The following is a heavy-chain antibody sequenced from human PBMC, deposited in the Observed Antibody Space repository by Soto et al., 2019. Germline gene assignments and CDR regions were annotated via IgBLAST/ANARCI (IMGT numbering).Heavy chain of an antibody. Sequence: ASVKVSCKASGYTFTSYGISWVRQAPGQGLEWMGWISAYNGNTNYAQKLKGRVTMNTDTSTSTAYMELRSLRSDDTAVYYCARDRYKWKYLYYAMDVWGQGTTVTVSS. J-gene: IGHJ6*02. CDR1: GYTFTSYG. V-gene: IGHV1-18*01. CDR2: ISAYNGNT. CDR3: ARDRYKWKYLYYAMDV. D-gene: IGHD1-7*01.